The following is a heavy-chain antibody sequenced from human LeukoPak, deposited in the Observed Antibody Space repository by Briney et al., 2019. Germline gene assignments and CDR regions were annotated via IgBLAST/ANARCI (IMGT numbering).Heavy chain of an antibody. CDR2: ISSGSSYI. J-gene: IGHJ4*02. V-gene: IGHV3-21*01. CDR1: GFTFSGYS. Sequence: GGSLRLSCAASGFTFSGYSMNWVRQAPGKGLEWVSSISSGSSYINHAASVKGRFTISRDNAKNSLYLQMNSLRAEDTALYYCSKATPPRDGSNPDYWGQGTLVTVSS. CDR3: SKATPPRDGSNPDY. D-gene: IGHD5-24*01.